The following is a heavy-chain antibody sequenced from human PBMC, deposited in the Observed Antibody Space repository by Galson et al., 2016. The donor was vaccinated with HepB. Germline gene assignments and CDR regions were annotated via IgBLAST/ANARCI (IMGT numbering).Heavy chain of an antibody. Sequence: SVKVSCKASGYTFTSYRILWVRQAPGQSLEWMGWINVGNGITKYSEKVQGRVTITSDTSASTVHMELSSLISGDTAVYYCARVGEPLYDYGMDVWGQGTTVIVSS. D-gene: IGHD1-14*01. CDR2: INVGNGIT. CDR1: GYTFTSYR. J-gene: IGHJ6*02. V-gene: IGHV1-3*01. CDR3: ARVGEPLYDYGMDV.